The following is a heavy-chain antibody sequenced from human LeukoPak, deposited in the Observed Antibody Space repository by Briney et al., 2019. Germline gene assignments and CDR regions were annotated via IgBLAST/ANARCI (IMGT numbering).Heavy chain of an antibody. J-gene: IGHJ4*02. CDR2: IKQDGSEK. Sequence: PGGSLRLSCAASGFTFSSYWMSWVRRAPRKGLEWVANIKQDGSEKYYVDSVKGRFTISRDNAKNSLYLQMNSQRAEDTAVYYCASSGPDYGDYQDYWGQGTLVTVPS. CDR1: GFTFSSYW. CDR3: ASSGPDYGDYQDY. D-gene: IGHD4-17*01. V-gene: IGHV3-7*01.